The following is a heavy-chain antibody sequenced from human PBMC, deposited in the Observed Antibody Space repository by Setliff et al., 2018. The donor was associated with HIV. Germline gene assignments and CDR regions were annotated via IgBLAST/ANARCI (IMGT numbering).Heavy chain of an antibody. V-gene: IGHV1-69*10. CDR2: IIPILGIA. D-gene: IGHD6-13*01. CDR3: AIGFGRSTWTYYYYYMDV. J-gene: IGHJ6*03. Sequence: SVKVSCKASGGTFSSYAISWVRQAPGQGLEWMGGIIPILGIANYAQKFQGRVTITADESTSTAYVEVSSLRSEDTAVYFCAIGFGRSTWTYYYYYMDVWGKGTTVTVSS. CDR1: GGTFSSYA.